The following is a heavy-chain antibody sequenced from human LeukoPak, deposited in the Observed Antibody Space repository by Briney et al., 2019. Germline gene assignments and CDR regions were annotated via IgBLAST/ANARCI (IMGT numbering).Heavy chain of an antibody. J-gene: IGHJ5*02. Sequence: ASVKVSCKASGYSFTGSYLHWVRQAPGQGLEWMGWMNPNNGATEYAQNFQGRVTMARDTSISTAYLDLSNLRFDDTAVYYCARGGTVTTGRSFDPWGQGTLVIVSS. CDR3: ARGGTVTTGRSFDP. CDR2: MNPNNGAT. D-gene: IGHD4-17*01. CDR1: GYSFTGSY. V-gene: IGHV1-2*02.